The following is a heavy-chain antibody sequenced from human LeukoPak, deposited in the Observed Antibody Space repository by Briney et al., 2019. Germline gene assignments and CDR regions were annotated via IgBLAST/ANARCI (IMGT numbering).Heavy chain of an antibody. CDR2: IFYTGST. CDR1: GGSISSNY. Sequence: SETLSLTCSVSGGSISSNYWSWIRQPPGKGLEWIGYIFYTGSTNYNPSLKSRVTISADTSKNQLSLKLTSVTTADTAAYYCAREVRPLRDYYYYMDVWGKGTTVTVSS. CDR3: AREVRPLRDYYYYMDV. J-gene: IGHJ6*03. D-gene: IGHD3-10*01. V-gene: IGHV4-59*01.